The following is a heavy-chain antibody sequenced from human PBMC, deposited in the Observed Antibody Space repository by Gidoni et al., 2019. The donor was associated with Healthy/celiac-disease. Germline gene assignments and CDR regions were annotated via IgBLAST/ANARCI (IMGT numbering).Heavy chain of an antibody. J-gene: IGHJ4*02. CDR2: ITHTGST. V-gene: IGHV4-34*01. D-gene: IGHD3-22*01. Sequence: QGQLQQWGAGLLKPAETLSLTCAMAGPSFSGYYWSWIRQSPGRGLEWIAEITHTGSTNYKPSLRSRVTISVDAAKNQFSLQLRSVTAADTAVYYCARGRYHDSSGFPYWGQGTLVTVSS. CDR3: ARGRYHDSSGFPY. CDR1: GPSFSGYY.